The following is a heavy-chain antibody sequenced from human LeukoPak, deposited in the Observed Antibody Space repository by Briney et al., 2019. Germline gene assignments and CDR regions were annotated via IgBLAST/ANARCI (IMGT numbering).Heavy chain of an antibody. V-gene: IGHV4-30-2*01. D-gene: IGHD1-14*01. CDR1: GGSISSGGYS. Sequence: SETLSLTCAVSGGSISSGGYSWSWIRQPPGKGLEWIGYIYHSGSTYYNPSLKSRVTISVDRSKNQFSLKLSSVTAADTAVYYCARGPEFDPWGQGTLVTVSS. J-gene: IGHJ5*02. CDR2: IYHSGST. CDR3: ARGPEFDP.